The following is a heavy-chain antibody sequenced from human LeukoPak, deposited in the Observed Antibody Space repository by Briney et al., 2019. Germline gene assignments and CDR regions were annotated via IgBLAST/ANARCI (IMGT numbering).Heavy chain of an antibody. Sequence: GGSLRLSCAASGFTFSSFSMNRVRQAPGKGLEWVSYISSSSSIIYYADSVKGRFTISRDNAKNSLYLQMNSLRAEDTAVYYCARDYDFWSGYYTGVFDYWGQGTLVTVSS. V-gene: IGHV3-48*01. J-gene: IGHJ4*02. CDR2: ISSSSSII. CDR3: ARDYDFWSGYYTGVFDY. D-gene: IGHD3-3*01. CDR1: GFTFSSFS.